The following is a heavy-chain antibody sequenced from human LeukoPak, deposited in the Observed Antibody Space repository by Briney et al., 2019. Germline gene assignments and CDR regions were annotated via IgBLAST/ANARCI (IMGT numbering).Heavy chain of an antibody. D-gene: IGHD3-3*01. J-gene: IGHJ4*02. CDR1: GFIFSDFN. CDR3: ARVPLGVVTAPFDY. CDR2: ISSSSSTI. V-gene: IGHV3-48*01. Sequence: GGSLRLSCATSGFIFSDFNMNWVRQAPGKGLEWVSYISSSSSTIYYADSVKGRFTISRDNAKNSLYLQMNSLRAEDTAVYYCARVPLGVVTAPFDYWGQGTLVTVSS.